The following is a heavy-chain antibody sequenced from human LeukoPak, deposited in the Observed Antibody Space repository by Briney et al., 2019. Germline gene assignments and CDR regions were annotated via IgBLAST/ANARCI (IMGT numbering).Heavy chain of an antibody. CDR2: INPNSGGT. Sequence: GASVKVSCKASGYTFTSYYMHWVRQAPGQGLEWMGWINPNSGGTNYGQKFQCRVTMTRDTSSSIVYMELSRLRSDDTAVYYCARGPSDSSGYYYEGDAFDIWGQGTVVNVSS. CDR1: GYTFTSYY. CDR3: ARGPSDSSGYYYEGDAFDI. J-gene: IGHJ3*02. V-gene: IGHV1-2*02. D-gene: IGHD3-22*01.